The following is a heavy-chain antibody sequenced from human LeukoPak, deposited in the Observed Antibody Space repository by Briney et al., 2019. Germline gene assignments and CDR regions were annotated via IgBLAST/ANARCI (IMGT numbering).Heavy chain of an antibody. CDR2: INHSGST. CDR1: GGSFSGYY. D-gene: IGHD4-17*01. Sequence: SETLSLTCAVYGGSFSGYYWSWIRQPPGKGPEWIGEINHSGSTNYNPSLKSRVTISVDTSKNQFSLKLSSVAAADTAVYYCARGRGDYGDLVYYFDYWGQGTLVTVSS. V-gene: IGHV4-34*01. J-gene: IGHJ4*02. CDR3: ARGRGDYGDLVYYFDY.